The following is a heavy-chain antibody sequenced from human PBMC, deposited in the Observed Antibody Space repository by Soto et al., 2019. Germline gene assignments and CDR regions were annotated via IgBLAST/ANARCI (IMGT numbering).Heavy chain of an antibody. Sequence: ASVKGLCKASGYTFTSYGISWVRQAPGQGLEWMGWISAYNGNTNYAQKLQGRVTMTTDTSTSTAYMELRSLRSDDTAVYYCARFTYYDFWSGPQNDAFDIWGQGTMVTVSS. CDR1: GYTFTSYG. J-gene: IGHJ3*02. CDR3: ARFTYYDFWSGPQNDAFDI. D-gene: IGHD3-3*01. V-gene: IGHV1-18*01. CDR2: ISAYNGNT.